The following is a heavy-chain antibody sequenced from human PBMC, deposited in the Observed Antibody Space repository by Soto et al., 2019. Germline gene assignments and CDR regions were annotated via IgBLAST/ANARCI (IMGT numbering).Heavy chain of an antibody. J-gene: IGHJ6*02. CDR3: ARDGQGLAPYALDV. Sequence: QVKLVESGGGVAQPGRSLRLSCTVSGFTCSGHAMHWVRQAPGKGLEWVTQIWYDGSNKYYAESVKGRFTISRDNSKNTLYLQMNSLRVEVTAVYYCARDGQGLAPYALDVWGQGTSVTVSS. CDR2: IWYDGSNK. CDR1: GFTCSGHA. D-gene: IGHD6-19*01. V-gene: IGHV3-33*01.